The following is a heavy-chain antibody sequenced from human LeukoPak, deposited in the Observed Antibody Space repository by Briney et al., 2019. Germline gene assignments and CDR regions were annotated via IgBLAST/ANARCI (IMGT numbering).Heavy chain of an antibody. CDR3: ARPYSSQYYYYYMDV. J-gene: IGHJ6*03. D-gene: IGHD6-13*01. V-gene: IGHV4-39*01. CDR1: GGSISSSSYY. CDR2: IYYSGST. Sequence: PSXTLSLTCTVSGGSISSSSYYWGWIRQPPGKGLEWIGSIYYSGSTYYNPSLKSRVTISVDTSKNQFSLKLSSVTAADTAVYYCARPYSSQYYYYYMDVWGKGTTVTVSS.